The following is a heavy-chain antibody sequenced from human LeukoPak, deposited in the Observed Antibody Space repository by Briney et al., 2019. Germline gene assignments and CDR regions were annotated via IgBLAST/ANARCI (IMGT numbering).Heavy chain of an antibody. CDR1: GYTFTGYY. CDR3: ARDLGTVTTNYFDY. CDR2: IKPNSGGT. J-gene: IGHJ4*02. D-gene: IGHD4-11*01. Sequence: ASVKVSCKASGYTFTGYYMHWVRQAPGQGLEWMGWIKPNSGGTNYAQKFQGRVTMTRDTSISTAYMELSRLRSDDTAVYYCARDLGTVTTNYFDYWGQGTLVTVSS. V-gene: IGHV1-2*02.